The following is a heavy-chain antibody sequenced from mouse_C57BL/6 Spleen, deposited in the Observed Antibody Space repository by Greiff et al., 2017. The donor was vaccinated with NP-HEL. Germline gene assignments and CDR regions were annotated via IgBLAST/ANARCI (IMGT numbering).Heavy chain of an antibody. CDR1: GYSITSGYY. J-gene: IGHJ4*01. CDR2: ISYDGSN. Sequence: EVKLMESGPGLVKPSQSLSLTCSVTGYSITSGYYWNWIRQFPGNKLEWMGYISYDGSNNYNPSLKNRISITRDTSKNQFFLKLNSVTTEDTATYYCAREGHYYAMDYWGQGTSVTVSS. D-gene: IGHD3-3*01. V-gene: IGHV3-6*01. CDR3: AREGHYYAMDY.